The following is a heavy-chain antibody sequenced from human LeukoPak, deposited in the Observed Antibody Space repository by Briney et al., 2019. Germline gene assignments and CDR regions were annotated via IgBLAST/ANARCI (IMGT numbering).Heavy chain of an antibody. CDR1: GFTFSSYG. CDR3: AKDRNEERAAAELNWFDP. V-gene: IGHV3-30*02. CDR2: IRYDGSNK. Sequence: GGSLRLSCAASGFTFSSYGMHWVRQAPGKGLEWVAFIRYDGSNKYYADSVKGRFTISRDNSKNTLYLQMNSLRAEDTAVYYCAKDRNEERAAAELNWFDPWGQGTLVTVSS. D-gene: IGHD6-13*01. J-gene: IGHJ5*02.